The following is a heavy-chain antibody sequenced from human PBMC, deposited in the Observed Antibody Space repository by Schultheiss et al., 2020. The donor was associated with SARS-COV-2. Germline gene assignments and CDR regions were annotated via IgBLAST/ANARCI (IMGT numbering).Heavy chain of an antibody. D-gene: IGHD3-9*01. J-gene: IGHJ4*02. CDR1: GGSISSGGYF. CDR2: IYHSGST. Sequence: SQTLSLTCTVSGGSISSGGYFWSWIRQPPGKGLEWIGYIYHSGSTYYNPSLKSRVTISVDRSKNQFSLKLSSVTAADTAVYYCARGGGRVRYFDWLSPNYFDYWGQGTLVTVSS. V-gene: IGHV4-30-2*01. CDR3: ARGGGRVRYFDWLSPNYFDY.